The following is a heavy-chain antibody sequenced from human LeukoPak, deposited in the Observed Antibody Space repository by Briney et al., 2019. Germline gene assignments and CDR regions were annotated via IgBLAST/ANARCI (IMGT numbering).Heavy chain of an antibody. V-gene: IGHV1-18*01. CDR2: ISVYNGNT. CDR3: ARAIETTMVRGDYFYYMDV. CDR1: GYMFTSHG. Sequence: ASVKVSCKASGYMFTSHGISWVRQAPGQGLEWMGWISVYNGNTNIAQKLQGRVTMTTDTSTSTAYMELRSLRSDDTAVYYCARAIETTMVRGDYFYYMDVWGKGTTVTVSS. D-gene: IGHD3-10*01. J-gene: IGHJ6*03.